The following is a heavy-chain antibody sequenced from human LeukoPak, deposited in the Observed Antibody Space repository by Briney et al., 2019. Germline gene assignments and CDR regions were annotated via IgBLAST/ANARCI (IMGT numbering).Heavy chain of an antibody. D-gene: IGHD2-15*01. CDR3: ARDRSYCSGGSCSYYFDY. CDR2: INHSGST. V-gene: IGHV4-34*01. J-gene: IGHJ4*02. Sequence: SETLSLTCAVYGGSFSGYYWSWIRQRPGKGLEWIGEINHSGSTNYNLSLKSRVTISVDTSKTQYPLKLSSVTAADTAVYYCARDRSYCSGGSCSYYFDYWGQGTLVTVSS. CDR1: GGSFSGYY.